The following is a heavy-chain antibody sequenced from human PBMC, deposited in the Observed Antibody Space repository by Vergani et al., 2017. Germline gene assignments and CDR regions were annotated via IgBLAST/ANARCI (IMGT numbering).Heavy chain of an antibody. V-gene: IGHV4-39*01. CDR3: ARPPSPGYYGMDV. J-gene: IGHJ6*02. Sequence: QLQLQESGPGLVKPSETLSLTCTVSGGSISSSSYYWGWIRQPPGKGLEWIGSIYYSGSTYYNPSLKSRVTISVDTSKNQFSLKLSSVTAADTAVYYCARPPSPGYYGMDVWGQGTTVTVSS. CDR1: GGSISSSSYY. CDR2: IYYSGST.